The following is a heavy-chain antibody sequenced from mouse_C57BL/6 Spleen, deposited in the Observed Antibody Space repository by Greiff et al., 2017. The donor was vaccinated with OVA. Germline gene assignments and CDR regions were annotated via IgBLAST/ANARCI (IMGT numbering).Heavy chain of an antibody. V-gene: IGHV1-55*01. J-gene: IGHJ1*03. CDR3: ARVITTVVEYFDV. CDR1: GYTFTSYW. CDR2: IYPGSGST. D-gene: IGHD1-1*01. Sequence: VQLQQPGAELVKPGASVKMSCKASGYTFTSYWITWVKQRPGQGLEWIGDIYPGSGSTNYNEKFKSKATLTVDTSSSTAYMQLSSLTSEDSAVYYCARVITTVVEYFDVWGTGTTVTVSS.